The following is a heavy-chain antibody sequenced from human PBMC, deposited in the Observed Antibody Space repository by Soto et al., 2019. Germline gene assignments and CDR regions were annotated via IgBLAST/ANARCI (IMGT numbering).Heavy chain of an antibody. CDR3: VSRIPSWVFDY. CDR2: MYAGGDT. CDR1: GLSVSDNY. J-gene: IGHJ4*01. D-gene: IGHD2-21*01. V-gene: IGHV3-53*01. Sequence: PGGSLRFSCGASGLSVSDNYMGWVRQAPGRGLEWVSVMYAGGDTHYADSVKGRFTISRDKSENTLYLQMNSLRDEDTGVYFCVSRIPSWVFDYWGLGTLVTVS.